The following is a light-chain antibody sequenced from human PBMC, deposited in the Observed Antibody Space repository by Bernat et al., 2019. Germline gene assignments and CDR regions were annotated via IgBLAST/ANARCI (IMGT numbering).Light chain of an antibody. Sequence: DIQLTQSPSFLSASVGDRVTITCRTSQGISSYLAWYQQRPGTAPKLLIHAASTLQSGVPSRFSGSGSGTEFTLTISSLQPEDFATYYCQQLNSYPITLGQGKRLEIK. CDR2: AAS. J-gene: IGKJ5*01. CDR3: QQLNSYPIT. CDR1: QGISSY. V-gene: IGKV1-9*01.